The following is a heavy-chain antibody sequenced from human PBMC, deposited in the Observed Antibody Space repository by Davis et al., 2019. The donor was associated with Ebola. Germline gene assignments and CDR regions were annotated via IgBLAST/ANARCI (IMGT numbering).Heavy chain of an antibody. D-gene: IGHD3-3*01. CDR3: ARDGGWGGYSDY. J-gene: IGHJ4*02. Sequence: PSETLSLTCTVSGGSISSGDYYWSWIRQPPGKGLEWIGYIYYSGSTYYNPSLKRRVTISVDTSKNQFSLKLSSVTAADTAVYYCARDGGWGGYSDYWGQGTLVTVSS. V-gene: IGHV4-30-4*01. CDR1: GGSISSGDYY. CDR2: IYYSGST.